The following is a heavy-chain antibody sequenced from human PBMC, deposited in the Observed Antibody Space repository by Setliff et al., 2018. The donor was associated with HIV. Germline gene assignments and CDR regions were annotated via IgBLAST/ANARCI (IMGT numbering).Heavy chain of an antibody. D-gene: IGHD4-17*01. Sequence: ASVKVSCKVSGYNLTELSRHWVRQAPGKGLEWMGGFDPEDGNTIYAPRYQGRVTMTRDTSISTAYMELGGLRSDDTAVYYCARNYGADSNYFDYWGQGALVTVSS. V-gene: IGHV1-24*01. CDR2: FDPEDGNT. J-gene: IGHJ4*02. CDR1: GYNLTELS. CDR3: ARNYGADSNYFDY.